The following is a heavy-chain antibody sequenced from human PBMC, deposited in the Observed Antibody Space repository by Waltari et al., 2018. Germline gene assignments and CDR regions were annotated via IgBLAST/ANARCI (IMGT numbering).Heavy chain of an antibody. V-gene: IGHV4-39*01. D-gene: IGHD2-15*01. CDR3: ARLPISLGVGSVFDI. Sequence: QMQLQESGPGLVKPSEPLSLTCTVSGGSISSSTYYWGWIRQPPGKGLEWIGNIYYSGSTYYKPSLKSRLTISVDTFKNQFSLNLRSVTAADTAVYYCARLPISLGVGSVFDIWGQGTMVTVSS. CDR1: GGSISSSTYY. J-gene: IGHJ3*02. CDR2: IYYSGST.